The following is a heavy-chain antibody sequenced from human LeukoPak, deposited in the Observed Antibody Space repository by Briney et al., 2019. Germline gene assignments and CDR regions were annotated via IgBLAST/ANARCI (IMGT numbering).Heavy chain of an antibody. V-gene: IGHV3-23*01. D-gene: IGHD6-13*01. CDR2: ISGSGGST. CDR3: AKANSSSWYPNWFDP. Sequence: GGSLRLSCAASGFTFSSYAMSWARQAPGKGLEWVSAISGSGGSTYYADSVKGRFTISRDNSKNTLYLQMNSLRAEDTAVYYCAKANSSSWYPNWFDPWGQGTLVTVSS. CDR1: GFTFSSYA. J-gene: IGHJ5*02.